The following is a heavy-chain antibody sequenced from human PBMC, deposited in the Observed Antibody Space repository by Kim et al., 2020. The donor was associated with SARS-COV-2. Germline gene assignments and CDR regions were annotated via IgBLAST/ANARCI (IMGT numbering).Heavy chain of an antibody. V-gene: IGHV3-30*02. D-gene: IGHD2-15*01. J-gene: IGHJ6*02. Sequence: GRFTISRDNSKNTLYLQMNSLRAEDTAVYYCAKGIPSYCSGGSCLYGMDVWGQGTTVTVSS. CDR3: AKGIPSYCSGGSCLYGMDV.